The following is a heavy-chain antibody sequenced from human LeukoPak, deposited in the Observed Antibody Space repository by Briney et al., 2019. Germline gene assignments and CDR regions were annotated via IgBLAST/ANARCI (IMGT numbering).Heavy chain of an antibody. J-gene: IGHJ3*02. CDR3: ARAAEDIVIVPAVPFAFDT. CDR1: GGSITSHY. D-gene: IGHD2-2*01. CDR2: IYYTGNT. Sequence: PSETLSLTCTVSGGSITSHYWSWIRQPPGKGLEWIAYIYYTGNTNYNPSLKSRVTISADTSKNQFSLKLSSVTAADTAVYYCARAAEDIVIVPAVPFAFDTWGQGTMVTVSS. V-gene: IGHV4-59*08.